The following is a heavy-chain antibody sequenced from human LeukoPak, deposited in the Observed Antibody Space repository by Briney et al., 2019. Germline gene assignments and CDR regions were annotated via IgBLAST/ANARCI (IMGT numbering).Heavy chain of an antibody. CDR3: ARLRGYTPSRGNFDI. CDR2: INPNSGGT. J-gene: IGHJ3*02. D-gene: IGHD2-2*02. CDR1: GYTFTGYY. Sequence: ASVKVSCKASGYTFTGYYMHWVRQAPGQGLEWMGWINPNSGGTNYAQKFQGRVTMTRDTSISTAYMELSRLRSDDTAVYYCARLRGYTPSRGNFDIWGQGTMVTVSS. V-gene: IGHV1-2*02.